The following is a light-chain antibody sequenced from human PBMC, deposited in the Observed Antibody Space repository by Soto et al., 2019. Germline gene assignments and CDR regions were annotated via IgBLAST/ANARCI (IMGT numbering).Light chain of an antibody. CDR2: DAS. J-gene: IGKJ4*01. V-gene: IGKV1-33*01. CDR3: QQDDNLPPLT. CDR1: QDISNY. Sequence: DIQMTQSPSSLSASVGDRVTITCQARQDISNYLNWYQQKPGKAPKLLIYDASNLKTGVTTRFSGIGSGTDFTFTISSLQPEDIATYYCQQDDNLPPLTFGGGTKVEIK.